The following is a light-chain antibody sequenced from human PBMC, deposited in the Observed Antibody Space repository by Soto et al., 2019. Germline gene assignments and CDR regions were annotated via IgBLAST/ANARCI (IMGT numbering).Light chain of an antibody. CDR3: QQYNNWPRT. CDR2: GAS. Sequence: EIVMTQSPATLSVSPVERATLSCRASQSVSSNLAWYQQKPGQAPRLLIYGASTRATGVPARFSGSGSGTEFTLTITSLQSEDFGVYYCQQYNNWPRTFGQGTKVDIK. CDR1: QSVSSN. J-gene: IGKJ1*01. V-gene: IGKV3-15*01.